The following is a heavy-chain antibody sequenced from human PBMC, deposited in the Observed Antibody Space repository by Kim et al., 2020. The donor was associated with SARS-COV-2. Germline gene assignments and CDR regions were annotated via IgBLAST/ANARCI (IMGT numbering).Heavy chain of an antibody. CDR2: IYYSGST. V-gene: IGHV4-31*03. J-gene: IGHJ6*02. CDR3: ARTYYDYVWGSYRYNGMDV. D-gene: IGHD3-16*02. CDR1: GGSISSGGYY. Sequence: SETLSLTCTVSGGSISSGGYYWSWIRQHPGKGLEWIGYIYYSGSTYYNPSLKSRVTISVDTSKNQFSLKLSSVTAADTAVYYCARTYYDYVWGSYRYNGMDVWGQGTTVTVSS.